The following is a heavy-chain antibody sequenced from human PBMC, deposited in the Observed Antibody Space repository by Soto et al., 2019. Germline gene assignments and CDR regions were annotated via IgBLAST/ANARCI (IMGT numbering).Heavy chain of an antibody. Sequence: QVQLVQSGAEVKKPGASVKVSFKASGYTFTSYGISWVRQAPGQGHAWMGWISAHNGNKNYAQKLQGRVTMTTDTSTSKAYMELRGLRADDAAVYYCARSQVRGLSVGGRFDPWGQGTLVTVSS. V-gene: IGHV1-18*01. CDR1: GYTFTSYG. CDR2: ISAHNGNK. J-gene: IGHJ5*02. D-gene: IGHD3-16*02. CDR3: ARSQVRGLSVGGRFDP.